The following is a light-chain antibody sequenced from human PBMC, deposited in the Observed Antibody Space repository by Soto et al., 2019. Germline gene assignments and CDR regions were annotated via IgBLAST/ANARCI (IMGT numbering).Light chain of an antibody. CDR1: QSVSSSY. CDR3: QQYSDSPIT. CDR2: AAS. V-gene: IGKV3-20*01. J-gene: IGKJ5*01. Sequence: EIVLTQSTGTLSLSPGERATLSCRASQSVSSSYLAWYQQKSGQAPRLLLYAASSRATGIPDRFSGSGSGTDFTLTISRLEPEDFAVFYCQQYSDSPITFGQGTRLEIK.